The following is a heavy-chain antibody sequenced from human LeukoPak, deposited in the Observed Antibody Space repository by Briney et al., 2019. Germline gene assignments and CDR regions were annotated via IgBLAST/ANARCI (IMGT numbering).Heavy chain of an antibody. CDR2: IIPILGIA. CDR3: ARSGINYGTGSIDY. J-gene: IGHJ4*02. V-gene: IGHV1-69*04. CDR1: GYRFTSYG. D-gene: IGHD3-10*01. Sequence: SVKVSCKASGYRFTSYGISWVRQAPGQGLEWMGRIIPILGIANYAQKFQGRVTITADKSTSTAYMELSSLRSEDTAVYYCARSGINYGTGSIDYWGQGTLVTVSS.